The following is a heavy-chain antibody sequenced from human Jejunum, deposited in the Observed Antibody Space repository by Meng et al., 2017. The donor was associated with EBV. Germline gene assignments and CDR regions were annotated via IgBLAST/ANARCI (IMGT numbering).Heavy chain of an antibody. J-gene: IGHJ4*02. V-gene: IGHV1-2*06. D-gene: IGHD6-19*01. Sequence: QVQLLQSGAEVKKPXXSXKGXCXXSGYTLTGYYMHWVRQAPGQGLEWMGRISSNTGGTNYAQKFQGRVTLTRDTSINTAYMELSSLISDDTAVYYCAREIAAGSGWFFFDYWGQGALVTVSS. CDR2: ISSNTGGT. CDR1: GYTLTGYY. CDR3: AREIAAGSGWFFFDY.